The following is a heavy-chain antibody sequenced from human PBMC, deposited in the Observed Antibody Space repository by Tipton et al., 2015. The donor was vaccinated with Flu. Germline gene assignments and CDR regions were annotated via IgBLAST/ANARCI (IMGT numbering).Heavy chain of an antibody. Sequence: VQLVQSGAEVKKPGDSLQISCEASGYTFSDYWMAWVRQKPGKGLEWLGIIYPGDSDTRYSPSFQGRVTISVAKSINTAFLRWTSLEAPDTATYYCARPFDDFWSGYYIDHWGRGTLVTVSS. CDR3: ARPFDDFWSGYYIDH. CDR2: IYPGDSDT. D-gene: IGHD3-3*01. CDR1: GYTFSDYW. V-gene: IGHV5-51*01. J-gene: IGHJ4*02.